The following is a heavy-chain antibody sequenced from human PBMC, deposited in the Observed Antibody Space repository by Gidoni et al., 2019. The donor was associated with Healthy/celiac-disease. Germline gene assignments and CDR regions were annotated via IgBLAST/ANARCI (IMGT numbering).Heavy chain of an antibody. CDR2: ISWNSGSI. Sequence: EVQLVESGGGLVQPGRSLRISCAASGFTFDAYAMRWGRQAPGKGLEWVSVISWNSGSIGYADSVKGRFTISRDNAKNSLYLQMNSLRAEDTALYYCAKGGPSSGDTAMDVEFDYWGQGTLVTVSS. CDR3: AKGGPSSGDTAMDVEFDY. CDR1: GFTFDAYA. J-gene: IGHJ4*02. V-gene: IGHV3-9*01. D-gene: IGHD5-18*01.